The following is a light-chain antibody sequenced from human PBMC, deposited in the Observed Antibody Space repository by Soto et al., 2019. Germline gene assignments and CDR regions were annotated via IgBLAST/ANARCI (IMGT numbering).Light chain of an antibody. J-gene: IGKJ4*01. CDR1: QGLDNY. Sequence: DMQMTQSPSSLSASVGDRVTITCRASQGLDNYLAWYQQKPGKAPKLLIYPGSTLQSGVPSRFSGRGFWTEFTLTINGLQPEDVDTYYCQKYNDPPLTLGGGSKVEIK. CDR2: PGS. V-gene: IGKV1-27*01. CDR3: QKYNDPPLT.